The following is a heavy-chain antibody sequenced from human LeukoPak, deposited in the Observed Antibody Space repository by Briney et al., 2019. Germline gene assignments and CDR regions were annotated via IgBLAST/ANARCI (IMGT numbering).Heavy chain of an antibody. D-gene: IGHD5-24*01. CDR1: GGSIIDYY. V-gene: IGHV4-59*01. J-gene: IGHJ4*02. CDR3: ARLSRDGYKLPY. CDR2: ISDVGST. Sequence: SSETLSLTCTVSGGSIIDYYWSWIRQPPGKGLEWVGCISDVGSTNYNPSLKSRVTISVDTSKNQFSLKLTSVTAADTAVYYCARLSRDGYKLPYWGQGTLVTVSS.